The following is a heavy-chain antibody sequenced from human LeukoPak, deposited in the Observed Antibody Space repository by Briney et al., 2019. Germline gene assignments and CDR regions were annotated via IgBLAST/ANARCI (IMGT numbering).Heavy chain of an antibody. CDR2: IYYTGST. CDR3: ARVGYYDSSGYLDY. CDR1: GGSINFYY. J-gene: IGHJ4*02. Sequence: SETLSLTCTVSGGSINFYYWNWIRRSPGEGLEWIGYIYYTGSTKYNPSLQSRVTISVDKSENQFSLNLYSVTAADTAVYYCARVGYYDSSGYLDYWGQGTQVTVSS. D-gene: IGHD3-22*01. V-gene: IGHV4-59*01.